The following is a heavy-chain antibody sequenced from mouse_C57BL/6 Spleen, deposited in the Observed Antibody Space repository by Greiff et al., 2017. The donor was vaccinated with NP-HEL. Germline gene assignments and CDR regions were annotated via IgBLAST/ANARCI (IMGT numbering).Heavy chain of an antibody. V-gene: IGHV1-22*01. Sequence: EVQLQESGPELVKPGASVKMSCKASGYTFTDYNMHWVKQSHGKSLEWIGYINPNNGGTSYNQKFKGKATLTVNKSSSTAYMELRSLTSEDSAVYYCAREGLLLRFGWGQGTTLTVSS. J-gene: IGHJ2*01. CDR3: AREGLLLRFG. D-gene: IGHD1-1*01. CDR2: INPNNGGT. CDR1: GYTFTDYN.